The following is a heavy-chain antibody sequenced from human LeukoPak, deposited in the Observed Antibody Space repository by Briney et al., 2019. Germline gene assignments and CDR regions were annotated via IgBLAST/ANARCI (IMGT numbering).Heavy chain of an antibody. V-gene: IGHV3-23*01. D-gene: IGHD5-24*01. Sequence: GGSLRLSSAASGFTFSSSAMSWVRQAPGKGLEWVSGISGSGGSTHYADSVKGRFTISRDNAKNSLYLQMNSLRVEDTAVYYCAKEGRSLQTYWGQGTLVTVSS. CDR3: AKEGRSLQTY. CDR2: ISGSGGST. J-gene: IGHJ4*02. CDR1: GFTFSSSA.